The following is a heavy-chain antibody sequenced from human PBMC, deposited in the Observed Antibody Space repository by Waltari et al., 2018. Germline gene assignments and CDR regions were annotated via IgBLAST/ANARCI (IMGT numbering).Heavy chain of an antibody. CDR2: IYTRGST. CDR1: GGSISSGSYY. CDR3: AREIAVAGTSWFDP. D-gene: IGHD6-19*01. V-gene: IGHV4-61*02. J-gene: IGHJ5*02. Sequence: QVQLQESGPGLVKPSQTLSLTCTVSGGSISSGSYYWSWIRQPAGKGLEWLGRIYTRGSTNNNPSLKSRVTISLDTSKNQFSLKLGSVTAADTAVYYCAREIAVAGTSWFDPWGQGTLVTVSS.